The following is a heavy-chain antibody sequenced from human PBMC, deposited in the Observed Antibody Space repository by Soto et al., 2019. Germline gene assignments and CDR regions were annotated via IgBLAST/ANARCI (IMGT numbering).Heavy chain of an antibody. Sequence: QVQLVQSGAEVKKPGASVKVSCKASGYTFTSYAMHWVRQAPGQRLEWMGWINAGNGNTKYSQKFQGRVTITRDTSASTAYMELSSLRSEDTAVYYCAGVHEYCSGGSGYSLGDWFDPWGQGTLVTVSS. V-gene: IGHV1-3*01. D-gene: IGHD2-15*01. CDR2: INAGNGNT. J-gene: IGHJ5*02. CDR3: AGVHEYCSGGSGYSLGDWFDP. CDR1: GYTFTSYA.